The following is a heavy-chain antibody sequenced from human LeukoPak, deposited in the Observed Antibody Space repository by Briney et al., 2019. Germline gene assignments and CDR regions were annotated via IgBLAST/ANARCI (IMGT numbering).Heavy chain of an antibody. Sequence: ASVKVSCKASGYTFTSYYMHWVRQAPGQGLEWMGIINPSGGSTSYAQKFQGRVTMTRDMSTSTVYMELSSLRSEDTAVYYCARDSFGASFGGYFDYRGQGTLVTVSS. D-gene: IGHD3-10*01. CDR1: GYTFTSYY. J-gene: IGHJ4*02. CDR2: INPSGGST. V-gene: IGHV1-46*01. CDR3: ARDSFGASFGGYFDY.